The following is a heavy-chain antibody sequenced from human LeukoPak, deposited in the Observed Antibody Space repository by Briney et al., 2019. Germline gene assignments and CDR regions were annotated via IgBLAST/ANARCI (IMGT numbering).Heavy chain of an antibody. CDR3: ARDPYSPMEGSGSSYFDY. CDR2: LSGSGGGT. J-gene: IGHJ4*02. V-gene: IGHV3-23*01. D-gene: IGHD3-10*01. CDR1: GFTFSSYA. Sequence: PPGGSLRLSCAASGFTFSSYAMSWVRQAPGKGLEWVSALSGSGGGTYYADSVKGRFTISRDDSKNTLYLQMNSLRAEDTAVYYCARDPYSPMEGSGSSYFDYWGQGTLVTVSS.